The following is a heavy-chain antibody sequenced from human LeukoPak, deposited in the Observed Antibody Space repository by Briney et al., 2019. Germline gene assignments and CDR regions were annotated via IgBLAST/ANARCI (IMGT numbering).Heavy chain of an antibody. Sequence: SETLSLTCTVSGGSISSSSYYWGWIRQPPGKGLEWIGSIYYSGSTYYNPSLKSRVTISVDTSQNQFSLKLSSVTAADTAVYYCASVLKYQLLYFFDYWGQGTLVTVSS. CDR3: ASVLKYQLLYFFDY. CDR2: IYYSGST. CDR1: GGSISSSSYY. J-gene: IGHJ4*02. D-gene: IGHD2-2*01. V-gene: IGHV4-39*01.